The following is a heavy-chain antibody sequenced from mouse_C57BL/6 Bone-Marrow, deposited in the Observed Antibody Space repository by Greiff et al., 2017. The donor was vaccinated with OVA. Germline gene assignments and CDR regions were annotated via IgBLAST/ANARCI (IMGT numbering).Heavy chain of an antibody. D-gene: IGHD1-1*01. CDR2: INPSSGYT. J-gene: IGHJ2*01. CDR1: GYTFTSYW. CDR3: ASPTVVARFDY. Sequence: QVHVKQSGAELAKPGASVKLSCKASGYTFTSYWMHWVKQRPGQGLEWIGYINPSSGYTKYNQKFKDKATLTADKSSSTAYMQLSSLTYEDSAVYYCASPTVVARFDYWGQGTTLTVSS. V-gene: IGHV1-7*01.